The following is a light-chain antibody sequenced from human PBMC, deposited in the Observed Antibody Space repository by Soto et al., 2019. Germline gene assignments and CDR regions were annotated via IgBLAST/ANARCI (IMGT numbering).Light chain of an antibody. Sequence: QSVVTQPPSASGTPGQRVTISCSGGSSNIGSNTVNWYHQLPGTAPKVLIYSNNQRPSGAPDRFSGSKSGTSASLAISGLQSEDEADYYCAAWDDSLNAYVFGTGTKVTVL. V-gene: IGLV1-44*01. CDR2: SNN. CDR3: AAWDDSLNAYV. CDR1: SSNIGSNT. J-gene: IGLJ1*01.